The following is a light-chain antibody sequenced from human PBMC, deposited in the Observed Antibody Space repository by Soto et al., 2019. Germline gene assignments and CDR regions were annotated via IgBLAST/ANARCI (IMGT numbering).Light chain of an antibody. CDR1: QTVDGD. CDR2: RAS. J-gene: IGKJ5*01. V-gene: IGKV3-15*01. Sequence: EILMTQSPGTLSVSPGERVTLSCRASQTVDGDLAWYQHKPGQAPRILITRASTRATGIPARFSASGFGTEFTLTISSLQSEDFAVYYCQQYHNWPPITFGQGTRLEI. CDR3: QQYHNWPPIT.